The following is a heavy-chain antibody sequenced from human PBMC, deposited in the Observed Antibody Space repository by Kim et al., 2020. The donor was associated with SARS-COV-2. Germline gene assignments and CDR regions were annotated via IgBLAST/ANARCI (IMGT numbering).Heavy chain of an antibody. J-gene: IGHJ4*02. Sequence: GGSLRLSCAASGFTFSSYAMHWVRQAPGKGLEWVAIISYDGSNKYYADSVKGRFTISRDNSKNTLYLQMNSLRAEDTAVYYCARDPRYIVVVVGGGIDYWGQGTLVTVSS. CDR3: ARDPRYIVVVVGGGIDY. CDR1: GFTFSSYA. CDR2: ISYDGSNK. D-gene: IGHD2-15*01. V-gene: IGHV3-30-3*01.